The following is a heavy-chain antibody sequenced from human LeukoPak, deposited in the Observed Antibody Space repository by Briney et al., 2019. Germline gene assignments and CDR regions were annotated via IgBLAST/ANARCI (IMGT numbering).Heavy chain of an antibody. CDR3: ARLGSSSWPGWFDP. J-gene: IGHJ5*02. D-gene: IGHD6-13*01. Sequence: PSETLSLTCTVSGGSISSSSYSWGWIRQPPGKGLEWIGSIYYSGGTYYNPSLKSRVTISVDTSKNQFSLKLSSVTAADTAVYYCARLGSSSWPGWFDPWGQGTLVTVSS. V-gene: IGHV4-39*01. CDR2: IYYSGGT. CDR1: GGSISSSSYS.